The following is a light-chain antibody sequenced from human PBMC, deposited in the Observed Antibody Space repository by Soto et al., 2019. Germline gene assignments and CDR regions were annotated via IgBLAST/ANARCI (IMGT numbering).Light chain of an antibody. CDR2: EVS. V-gene: IGLV2-14*01. Sequence: QSALTQPASVSGSPGQSITISCTGISSDVGGYNYVSWYQQHPGKAPKLMIYEVSNRPSGVSNRFSGSKSGNTASLTISGLQAEDEADYYCSSYTSSSTRHVFGTGTKVTVL. CDR3: SSYTSSSTRHV. J-gene: IGLJ1*01. CDR1: SSDVGGYNY.